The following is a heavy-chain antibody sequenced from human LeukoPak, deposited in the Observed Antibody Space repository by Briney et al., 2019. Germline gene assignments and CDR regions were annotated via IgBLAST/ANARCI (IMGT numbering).Heavy chain of an antibody. CDR1: GFTFSDYC. CDR2: IISSGSII. D-gene: IGHD3-22*01. CDR3: ARGLGHYYDSSGYDSGMY. V-gene: IGHV3-11*04. J-gene: IGHJ4*02. Sequence: PGGSLRLSCAASGFTFSDYCMSWIRQAPGKGLEWVSYIISSGSIIYYADSVKGRFTISRDNSKNTLYLQMNSLRAEDTAVYYCARGLGHYYDSSGYDSGMYWGQGTLVTVSS.